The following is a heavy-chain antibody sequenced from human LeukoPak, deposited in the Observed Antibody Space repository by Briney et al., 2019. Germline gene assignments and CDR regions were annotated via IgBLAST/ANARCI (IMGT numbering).Heavy chain of an antibody. Sequence: SVKVSCKASGGTFSSYAISWVRQAPGQGLEWMGGIIPIFGTANYAQKFQGRVTITADEFTSTACMELSSLRSEDTAVYYCAREHIRYYDFWSGPSPAQYYFDYWGQGTLVTVSS. D-gene: IGHD3-3*01. CDR2: IIPIFGTA. J-gene: IGHJ4*02. CDR1: GGTFSSYA. CDR3: AREHIRYYDFWSGPSPAQYYFDY. V-gene: IGHV1-69*01.